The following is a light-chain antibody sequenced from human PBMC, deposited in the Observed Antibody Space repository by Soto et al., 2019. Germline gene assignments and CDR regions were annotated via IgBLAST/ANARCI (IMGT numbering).Light chain of an antibody. CDR2: AAS. CDR1: QGLVNW. J-gene: IGKJ4*01. V-gene: IGKV1-12*01. Sequence: DIQVTQSPSSVSASVGDRVTITCRASQGLVNWLAWYQQKPGKASKLLFYAASSFQSGVPSRFSGSGCGTDYTLNINSVEPEDFATYCCQQTSSFSLPFSGGTKVEIK. CDR3: QQTSSFSLP.